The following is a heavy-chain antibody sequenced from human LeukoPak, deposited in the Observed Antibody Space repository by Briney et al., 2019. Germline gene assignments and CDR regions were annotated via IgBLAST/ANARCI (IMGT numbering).Heavy chain of an antibody. CDR1: DASVSSSGFH. J-gene: IGHJ5*02. CDR2: MSYTGPT. CDR3: VRRLDVAGGWFDH. V-gene: IGHV4-39*01. D-gene: IGHD2-15*01. Sequence: SETPSLTCTVSDASVSSSGFHWGWIRQPPGKGLEWIGTMSYTGPTYYNPSLQSRVIISLDTSKNQLSLRLSSVTAADTAVYYCVRRLDVAGGWFDHWGQGTLVTVSS.